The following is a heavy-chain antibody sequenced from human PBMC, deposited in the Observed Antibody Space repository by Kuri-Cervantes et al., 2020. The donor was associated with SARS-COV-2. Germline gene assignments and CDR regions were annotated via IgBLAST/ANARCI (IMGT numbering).Heavy chain of an antibody. D-gene: IGHD6-19*01. CDR2: FDPEDGET. CDR3: AREVYSSGWVDY. Sequence: ASVKVSCKVPGYTLTELSMHWVRQAPGKGLEWMGGFDPEDGETIYAQKFQGRVTMTEDTSTDTAYMELSSLRSEDTAVYYCAREVYSSGWVDYWGQGTLVTVSS. J-gene: IGHJ4*02. V-gene: IGHV1-24*01. CDR1: GYTLTELS.